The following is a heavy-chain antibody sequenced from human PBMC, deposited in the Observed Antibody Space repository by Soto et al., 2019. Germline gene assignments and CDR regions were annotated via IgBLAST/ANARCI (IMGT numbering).Heavy chain of an antibody. CDR1: NGSFSPNY. CDR2: IYYTGTT. D-gene: IGHD5-12*01. J-gene: IGHJ3*02. CDR3: AGASTWHPGAFDI. V-gene: IGHV4-59*04. Sequence: SETLSLTCIVSNGSFSPNYWAWIRQPPGKGLEWLGYIYYTGTTSYNPSLKSRVTLSLETSKSQFSLRPTSVTASDTAVYYCAGASTWHPGAFDIWGQGTTVTVSS.